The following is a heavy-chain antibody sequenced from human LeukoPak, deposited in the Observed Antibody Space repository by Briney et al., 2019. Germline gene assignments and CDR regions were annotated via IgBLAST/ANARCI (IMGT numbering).Heavy chain of an antibody. V-gene: IGHV3-21*01. Sequence: GGSLRLSCAASGFTFSSYSMNWVRQAPGKGLEWVSSISTSSSYIYYADSVKGRFTISRDNAKNSLYLQMNSLRAEDTAVYYCARDEPGGRYYYDSSGIDYWGQGTLVTVSS. CDR2: ISTSSSYI. CDR1: GFTFSSYS. CDR3: ARDEPGGRYYYDSSGIDY. D-gene: IGHD3-22*01. J-gene: IGHJ4*02.